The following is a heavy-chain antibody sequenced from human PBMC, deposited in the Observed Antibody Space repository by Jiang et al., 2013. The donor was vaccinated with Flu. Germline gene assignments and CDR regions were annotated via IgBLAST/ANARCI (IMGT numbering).Heavy chain of an antibody. CDR2: TYYRSKWYN. V-gene: IGHV6-1*01. Sequence: GLVKPSQTLSLTCAISGDSVSSNSAAWNWIRQSPSRGLEWLGRTYYRSKWYNDYAVSVKSRITINPDTSKSQFSLQLNSVTPEDTAVYYCARSPLWFGAGGYYYYGMDVWGQGTTVTVSS. CDR3: ARSPLWFGAGGYYYYGMDV. D-gene: IGHD3-10*01. J-gene: IGHJ6*02. CDR1: GDSVSSNSAA.